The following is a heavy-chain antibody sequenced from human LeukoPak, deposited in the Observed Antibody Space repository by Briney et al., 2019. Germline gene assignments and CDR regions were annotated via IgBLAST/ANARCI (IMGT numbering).Heavy chain of an antibody. V-gene: IGHV1-18*04. Sequence: ASVKLSCKASEYTFAGYYIHWVQQAPGQGLEWMGWISAYNGNTNYAQKLQGRVTMTTDTSTSTAYMELRSLRSDDTAVYYCAVVPADMYYGMDVWGQGTTVTVSS. D-gene: IGHD2-2*01. CDR2: ISAYNGNT. CDR3: AVVPADMYYGMDV. CDR1: EYTFAGYY. J-gene: IGHJ6*02.